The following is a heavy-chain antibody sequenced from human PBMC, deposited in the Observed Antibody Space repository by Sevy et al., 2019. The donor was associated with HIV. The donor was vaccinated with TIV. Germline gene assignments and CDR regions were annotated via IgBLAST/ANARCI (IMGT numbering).Heavy chain of an antibody. D-gene: IGHD1-26*01. CDR1: GLTFRSHA. CDR2: ISYDGAVR. Sequence: GGSLRLSCAASGLTFRSHAMHWVRQAPGKGLEWVTVISYDGAVRYYGESVKGGFTVSRDNSKNTLYLQMNSLSPDVMAVYYCAREAGYSAKKDAFAFWGQGTMVTVSS. V-gene: IGHV3-30-3*01. CDR3: AREAGYSAKKDAFAF. J-gene: IGHJ3*01.